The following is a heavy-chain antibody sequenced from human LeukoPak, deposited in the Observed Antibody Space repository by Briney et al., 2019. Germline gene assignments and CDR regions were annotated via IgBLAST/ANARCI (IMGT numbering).Heavy chain of an antibody. CDR2: IYYSGST. CDR3: ARGPYSGSYRGAFDI. CDR1: GGSISSSSDY. V-gene: IGHV4-39*01. D-gene: IGHD1-26*01. Sequence: SETLSLTCTVSGGSISSSSDYWGWIRQPPGKGLEWIGSIYYSGSTYYNPSLKSRVTISVDTSKNQFSLKLSSVTAADTAVYYCARGPYSGSYRGAFDIWGQGTMVTVSS. J-gene: IGHJ3*02.